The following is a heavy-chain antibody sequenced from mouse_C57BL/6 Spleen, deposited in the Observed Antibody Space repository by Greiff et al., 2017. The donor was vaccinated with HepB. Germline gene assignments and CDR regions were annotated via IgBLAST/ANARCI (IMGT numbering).Heavy chain of an antibody. CDR2: ISDGGSYT. J-gene: IGHJ1*03. V-gene: IGHV5-4*01. CDR1: GFTFSSYA. Sequence: EVKLMESGGGLVKPGGSLKLSCAASGFTFSSYAMSWVRQTPEKRLEWVATISDGGSYTYYPDNVKGRFTISRDNAKNNLYLQMSHLKSEDTAMYYCAREEGLRRYFDVWGTGTTVTVSS. CDR3: AREEGLRRYFDV. D-gene: IGHD2-4*01.